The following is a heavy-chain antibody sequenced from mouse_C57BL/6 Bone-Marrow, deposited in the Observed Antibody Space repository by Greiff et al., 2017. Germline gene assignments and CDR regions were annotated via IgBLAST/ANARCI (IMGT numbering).Heavy chain of an antibody. CDR2: ISTGGGST. D-gene: IGHD4-1*01. Sequence: EVQRVESGGGLVQPGGSLKLSCAASGFTFSDYYMYWVRQTPEKRLEWVAYISTGGGSTYYPATVKGRFTISRDNAKNTLYLKMSRLKSEDTAMYYCARLMGRDDYAMDYWGQGTSGTVAS. V-gene: IGHV5-12*01. J-gene: IGHJ4*01. CDR1: GFTFSDYY. CDR3: ARLMGRDDYAMDY.